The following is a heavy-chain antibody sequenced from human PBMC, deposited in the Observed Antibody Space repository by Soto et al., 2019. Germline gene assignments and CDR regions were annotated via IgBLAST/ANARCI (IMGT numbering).Heavy chain of an antibody. CDR2: ISGSGGST. J-gene: IGHJ4*02. V-gene: IGHV3-23*01. Sequence: GGSLRLYCAASGFTFSSYAMSWVRQAPGKGLEWVSAISGSGGSTYYADSVKGRFTISRDNSKNTLYLKMNSLRAEDTAVYYCAKDYSGSYYFDYWGQGTLVTVSS. D-gene: IGHD1-26*01. CDR3: AKDYSGSYYFDY. CDR1: GFTFSSYA.